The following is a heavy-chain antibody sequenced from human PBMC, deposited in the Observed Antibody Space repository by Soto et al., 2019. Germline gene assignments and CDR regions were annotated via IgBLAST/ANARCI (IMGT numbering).Heavy chain of an antibody. CDR2: IYFTGYA. D-gene: IGHD2-8*02. V-gene: IGHV4-59*01. J-gene: IGHJ4*02. Sequence: SETLSLTCSVSGGSISDYYWSWVRQSPEKGLEWLGYIYFTGYAKYNPSLKSRVTISVDTSKNQFSLEVTSVIAADTAVYYCVRDSGDRCIGAVFYRGALDCWGQGIMVTV. CDR3: VRDSGDRCIGAVFYRGALDC. CDR1: GGSISDYY.